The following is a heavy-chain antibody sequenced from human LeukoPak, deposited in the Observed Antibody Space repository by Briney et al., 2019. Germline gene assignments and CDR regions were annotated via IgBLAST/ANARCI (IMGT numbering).Heavy chain of an antibody. Sequence: GASVNVSCKASGYTFTNYDITWVRQAPGKGLEWMGWISTYDSNTNYAQKLQDKFTMTTDTSTSTAYMELRNLRSDDTAVYYCARGGGEPGDYWGQGTLVTVSS. V-gene: IGHV1-18*01. J-gene: IGHJ4*02. CDR3: ARGGGEPGDY. CDR2: ISTYDSNT. D-gene: IGHD1-26*01. CDR1: GYTFTNYD.